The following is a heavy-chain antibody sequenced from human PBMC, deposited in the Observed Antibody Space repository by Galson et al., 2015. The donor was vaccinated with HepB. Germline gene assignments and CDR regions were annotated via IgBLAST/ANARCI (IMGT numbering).Heavy chain of an antibody. D-gene: IGHD6-19*01. J-gene: IGHJ4*02. CDR3: AKGPPGDIAVAARVDY. CDR1: GFTVSSNY. Sequence: SLRLSCAASGFTVSSNYMSWVRQAPGKGLEWVSVIYSGGSTYYADSVKGRFTISRDNSKNTLYLQMNSLRAEDTAVYYCAKGPPGDIAVAARVDYWGQGTLVTVSS. V-gene: IGHV3-53*01. CDR2: IYSGGST.